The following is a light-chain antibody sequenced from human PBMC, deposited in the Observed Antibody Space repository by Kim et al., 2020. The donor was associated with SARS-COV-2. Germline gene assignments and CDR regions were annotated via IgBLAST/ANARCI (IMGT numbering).Light chain of an antibody. Sequence: SVGDRVTITCRASQSISSYLNWYQQKPGKAPKLLIYAASSLQSGVPSRFSGSGSGTDFTLTISSLQPEDFATYYCQQSYSTLTWTFGQGTKVDIK. CDR2: AAS. CDR1: QSISSY. CDR3: QQSYSTLTWT. J-gene: IGKJ1*01. V-gene: IGKV1-39*01.